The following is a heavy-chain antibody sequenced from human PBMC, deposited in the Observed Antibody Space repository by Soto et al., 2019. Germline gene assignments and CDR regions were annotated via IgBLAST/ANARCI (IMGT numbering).Heavy chain of an antibody. CDR1: GYTFTSYG. Sequence: ASVKVSCKASGYTFTSYGISWVRQAPGQGLEWMGWISAYNGNTNCAQKLQGRVTMTTDTSTSTAYMELRSLRSDDTAVYYCARDRKVFYDSSGTPDAFDIWGQGTTVTVSS. CDR3: ARDRKVFYDSSGTPDAFDI. CDR2: ISAYNGNT. D-gene: IGHD3-22*01. J-gene: IGHJ3*02. V-gene: IGHV1-18*01.